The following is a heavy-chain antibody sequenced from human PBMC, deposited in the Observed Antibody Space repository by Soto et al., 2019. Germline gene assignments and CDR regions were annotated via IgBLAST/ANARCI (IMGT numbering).Heavy chain of an antibody. CDR2: ISWNSGSI. J-gene: IGHJ6*02. Sequence: PGGSLRLSCAASGFTFDDYAMHWVRQAPGKGLEWVSGISWNSGSIGYADSVKGRFTISRDNAKNSLYLQMNSLRAEDTALYYCAKDLGSYYYYYYGMDVWGQGTTVTVSS. CDR1: GFTFDDYA. V-gene: IGHV3-9*01. CDR3: AKDLGSYYYYYYGMDV. D-gene: IGHD3-10*01.